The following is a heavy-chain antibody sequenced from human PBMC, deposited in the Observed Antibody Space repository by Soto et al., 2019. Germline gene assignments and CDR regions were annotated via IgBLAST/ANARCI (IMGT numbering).Heavy chain of an antibody. Sequence: GGSLRLSCAASGFTFSSYSMNWVRQAPGKGLEWVSSISSSSSYIYYADSVKGRFTISRDNAKNSLYLQMNSLRAEDAAVYYCARGDLAVADYWGQGTLVTVSS. CDR2: ISSSSSYI. J-gene: IGHJ4*02. D-gene: IGHD6-19*01. V-gene: IGHV3-21*01. CDR3: ARGDLAVADY. CDR1: GFTFSSYS.